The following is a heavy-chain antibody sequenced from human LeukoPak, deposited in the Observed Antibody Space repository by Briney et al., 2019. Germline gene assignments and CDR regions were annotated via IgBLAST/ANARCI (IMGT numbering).Heavy chain of an antibody. CDR3: ARVLYCSGGSCYSGDYYGMDV. D-gene: IGHD2-15*01. CDR1: GYTFTGYY. CDR2: INPNSGGT. V-gene: IGHV1-2*02. J-gene: IGHJ6*02. Sequence: GASVKVSCKASGYTFTGYYMHWVRQAPGQGLEWMGWINPNSGGTNYAQKLQGRVTMTRDTSISTAYMELSRLRSDDTAVYYCARVLYCSGGSCYSGDYYGMDVWGQGTTVTVSS.